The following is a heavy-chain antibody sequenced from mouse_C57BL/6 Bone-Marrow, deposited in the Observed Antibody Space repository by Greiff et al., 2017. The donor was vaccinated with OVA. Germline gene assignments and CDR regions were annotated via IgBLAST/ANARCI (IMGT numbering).Heavy chain of an antibody. V-gene: IGHV1-81*01. CDR3: ARGYYSNPWFAY. D-gene: IGHD2-5*01. CDR1: GYTFTSYG. CDR2: INPGSGGT. J-gene: IGHJ3*01. Sequence: VQLQQSGAELARPGASVKLSCKASGYTFTSYGISWVKQRTGQGLEWIGVINPGSGGTNYNEKFKGKATLTADKSSSTAYMQLSSLTSEDSAVYFCARGYYSNPWFAYWGQGTLVTVSA.